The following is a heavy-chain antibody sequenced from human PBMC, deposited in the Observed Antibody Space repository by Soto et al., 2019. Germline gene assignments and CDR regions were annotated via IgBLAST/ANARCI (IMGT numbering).Heavy chain of an antibody. CDR2: INGDGSDT. D-gene: IGHD3-10*01. V-gene: IGHV3-74*01. J-gene: IGHJ4*02. Sequence: EVQLVESGGGLVQPGGSLRLSCAASGFTFSGSWMHWVRQAPGKGLVWVSRINGDGSDTSYAAFVKGRFTISRDDAKNTLFLQMNGLRAEDTAVYYCARGIFGSGTANDYWGQGTLVTVSS. CDR3: ARGIFGSGTANDY. CDR1: GFTFSGSW.